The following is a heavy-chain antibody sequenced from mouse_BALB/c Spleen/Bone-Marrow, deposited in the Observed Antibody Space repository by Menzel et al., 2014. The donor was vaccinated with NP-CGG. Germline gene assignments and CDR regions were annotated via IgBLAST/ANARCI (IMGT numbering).Heavy chain of an antibody. D-gene: IGHD3-2*01. CDR1: GFSFNTYA. J-gene: IGHJ2*01. V-gene: IGHV5-9-4*01. CDR3: ARLDSSGSNYFDC. Sequence: DVILEESGGGLVKPGGSLNFACAASGFSFNTYAMSWVRQSPEKRLDWVATFISGGSYTYYSDTETGRFTISRDNAKNTLYLEMSSLRSEDAAMYYCARLDSSGSNYFDCWGQGTTLTVSS. CDR2: FISGGSYT.